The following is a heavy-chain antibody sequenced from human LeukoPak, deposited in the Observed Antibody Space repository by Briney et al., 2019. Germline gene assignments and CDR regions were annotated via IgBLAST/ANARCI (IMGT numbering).Heavy chain of an antibody. D-gene: IGHD5-12*01. CDR1: GFTFSSHA. J-gene: IGHJ4*02. Sequence: GGSLILSCAASGFTFSSHAMGWVRQAPGKGLEWVSGISSSGGITYYADAVKGRFTISRDNSKNTLYLQMNSLRGEDAAVYYCAKGAATMGDCWGQGILVTVS. CDR2: ISSSGGIT. V-gene: IGHV3-23*01. CDR3: AKGAATMGDC.